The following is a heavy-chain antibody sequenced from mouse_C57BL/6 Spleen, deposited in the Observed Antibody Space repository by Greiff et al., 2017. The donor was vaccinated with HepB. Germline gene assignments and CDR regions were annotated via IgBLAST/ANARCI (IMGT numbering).Heavy chain of an antibody. V-gene: IGHV14-4*01. J-gene: IGHJ2*01. CDR1: GFNIKDDY. D-gene: IGHD6-1*01. CDR3: TLSPDFDY. CDR2: IDPENGDT. Sequence: EVQLQQSGAELVRPGASVKLSCTASGFNIKDDYMHWVKQRPEQGLEWIGWIDPENGDTEYASKFQGKATITADTSSNTAYLQLSSLTSEDTAVYYCTLSPDFDYWGQGTTLTVSS.